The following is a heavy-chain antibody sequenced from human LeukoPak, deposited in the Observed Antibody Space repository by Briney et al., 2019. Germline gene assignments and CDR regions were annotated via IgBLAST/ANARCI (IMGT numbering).Heavy chain of an antibody. CDR1: GFSFEDFA. CDR3: AKVSSSWYLAGPDY. J-gene: IGHJ4*02. V-gene: IGHV3-9*01. D-gene: IGHD6-13*01. CDR2: IDWNSDGI. Sequence: GGSLTLSCAASGFSFEDFAMHWVRQVPGKGLEWVSGIDWNSDGIGYAASVEGRFTISRDNAKKSLYLQMNSLEPEDTALYFRAKVSSSWYLAGPDYWGQGTQVTVSS.